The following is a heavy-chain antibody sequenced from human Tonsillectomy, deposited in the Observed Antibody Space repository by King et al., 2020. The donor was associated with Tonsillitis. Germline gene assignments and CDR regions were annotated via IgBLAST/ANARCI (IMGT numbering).Heavy chain of an antibody. V-gene: IGHV3-30*03. Sequence: QVQLVESGGTVVQPGRSLRLSCATSGFSFSNHAMHWVRQAPGKGLEWVAVISHEGSKKNYADSVKGRFTISRDNSKNTLYLQMNSLRTEDTAVYYCARDNSFGLVSYFYMDVWGRGTTVTVSS. CDR3: ARDNSFGLVSYFYMDV. CDR2: ISHEGSKK. J-gene: IGHJ6*03. CDR1: GFSFSNHA. D-gene: IGHD3-10*01.